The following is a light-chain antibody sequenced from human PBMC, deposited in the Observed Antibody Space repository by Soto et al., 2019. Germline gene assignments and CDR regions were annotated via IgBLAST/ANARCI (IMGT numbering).Light chain of an antibody. CDR3: SSYSATNALV. J-gene: IGLJ1*01. V-gene: IGLV2-14*01. CDR2: EVT. Sequence: QSALTQPASVSGSPGQSITISCTGTSSDVGDYPYVSWYQQHPGKVPKLIIYEVTNRPSGVTSRFSGSKSENTASLTISGLEAEDEAAYYCSSYSATNALVFGSGTKLTVL. CDR1: SSDVGDYPY.